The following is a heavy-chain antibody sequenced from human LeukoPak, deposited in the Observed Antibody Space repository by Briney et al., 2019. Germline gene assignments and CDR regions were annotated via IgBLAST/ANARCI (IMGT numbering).Heavy chain of an antibody. Sequence: GGSLRLSCAASGFTFSSYEMNWVRQAPGKGLEWVSSISGSSNYIDYADSLKGRFTVSRDNAKNSLCLQMNSLRAEDTAVYYCAREDSSSLDYWGQGTLVTVSS. CDR1: GFTFSSYE. V-gene: IGHV3-21*01. CDR2: ISGSSNYI. J-gene: IGHJ4*02. CDR3: AREDSSSLDY. D-gene: IGHD6-6*01.